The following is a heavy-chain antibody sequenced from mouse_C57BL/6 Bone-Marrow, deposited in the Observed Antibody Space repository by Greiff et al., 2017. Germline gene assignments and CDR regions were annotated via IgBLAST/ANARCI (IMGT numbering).Heavy chain of an antibody. V-gene: IGHV7-3*01. CDR3: ARSLLRRFYFDY. D-gene: IGHD1-1*01. J-gene: IGHJ2*01. CDR1: GFTFTDYY. Sequence: EVKLMESGGGLVQPGGSLSLSCAASGFTFTDYYMSWVRQPPGKALEWLGFIRNKANGYTTEYSASVKGRFTISRDNSQSILYLQMNALRAEDSATYYCARSLLRRFYFDYWGQGTTLTVSS. CDR2: IRNKANGYTT.